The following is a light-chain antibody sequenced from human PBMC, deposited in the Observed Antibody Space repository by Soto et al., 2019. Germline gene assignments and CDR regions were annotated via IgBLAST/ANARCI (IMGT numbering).Light chain of an antibody. CDR3: QESYSTPPGLA. CDR1: QNITTY. V-gene: IGKV1-39*01. CDR2: LAS. J-gene: IGKJ4*01. Sequence: DVQMTQSPSSLSASLFDRVTMXDPARQNITTYLNWYQQKPREAPKLLIYLASNLQSGVPSRFSGSGSGTDFTLTIASLQPEDFATYYCQESYSTPPGLAFGGGTKV.